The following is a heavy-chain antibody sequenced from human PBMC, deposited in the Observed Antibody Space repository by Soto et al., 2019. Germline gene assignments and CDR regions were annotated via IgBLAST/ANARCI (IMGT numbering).Heavy chain of an antibody. CDR2: MYYSGSTYYYSGST. Sequence: SETLSLTCTVSGGSISSTSYYWGWIRHPPGNGLEWIGTMYYSGSTYYYSGSTYYNPSLKSRATISVDTSKNQFSLNLSSVTAADMAVYYCASRYYYDRSGYYAAVALWGRGT. J-gene: IGHJ4*02. V-gene: IGHV4-39*01. CDR3: ASRYYYDRSGYYAAVAL. D-gene: IGHD3-22*01. CDR1: GGSISSTSYY.